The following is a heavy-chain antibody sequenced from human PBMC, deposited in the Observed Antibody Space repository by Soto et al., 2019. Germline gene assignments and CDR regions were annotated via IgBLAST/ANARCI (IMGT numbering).Heavy chain of an antibody. CDR1: GYTLTGLS. CDR2: FDPEDGET. D-gene: IGHD1-26*01. J-gene: IGHJ4*02. Sequence: ASVKVSCKVSGYTLTGLSMHWVRQAPGKGLEWMGGFDPEDGETIYAQKFQGRVTMTEDTSTDTAYMELSSLRSADTAVYYRATGGAAFDYWGQGTLVTSPQ. V-gene: IGHV1-24*01. CDR3: ATGGAAFDY.